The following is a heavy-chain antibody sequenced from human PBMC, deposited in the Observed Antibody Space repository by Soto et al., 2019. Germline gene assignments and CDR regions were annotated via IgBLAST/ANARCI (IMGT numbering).Heavy chain of an antibody. D-gene: IGHD2-15*01. CDR2: IWYDGSNK. Sequence: QVQLVESGGGVVQPGRSLRLSCAATAFTFTNYGMHWVRQAPGKGLEWVAIIWYDGSNKYYADSVKGRFTISRDNSDNTVYLQMNSLRAEDTAVYYCATELNIAETWGAFDIWGQGTMVTVSS. CDR1: AFTFTNYG. V-gene: IGHV3-33*01. CDR3: ATELNIAETWGAFDI. J-gene: IGHJ3*02.